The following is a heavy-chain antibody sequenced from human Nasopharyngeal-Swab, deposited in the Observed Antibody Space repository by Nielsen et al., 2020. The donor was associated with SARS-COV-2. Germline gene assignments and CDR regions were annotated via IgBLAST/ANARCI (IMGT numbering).Heavy chain of an antibody. Sequence: GESLKISCAASGFTSSDYYMSWIRQAPGKGLEWVSYISSSGSTIYYADSVKGRFTISRDNAKNSLYLQMNSLRAEDTAVYYCARRVLYSSAAFDIWGQGTMVTVSS. V-gene: IGHV3-11*04. CDR1: GFTSSDYY. J-gene: IGHJ3*02. CDR2: ISSSGSTI. CDR3: ARRVLYSSAAFDI. D-gene: IGHD6-19*01.